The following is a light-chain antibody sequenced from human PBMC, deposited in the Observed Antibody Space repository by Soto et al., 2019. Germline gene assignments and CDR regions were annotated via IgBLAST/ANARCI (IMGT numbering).Light chain of an antibody. Sequence: AIPMTQSPSSLSASVGDRVTITCRASQGIRNDVDWYQQKPGKAPNLLIYAASNLQSGVPSRFSGSGSGTDFTLTISSLQPEDSATYYCLQDYNYPRTFGQGTKVEIK. J-gene: IGKJ1*01. CDR2: AAS. V-gene: IGKV1-6*01. CDR3: LQDYNYPRT. CDR1: QGIRND.